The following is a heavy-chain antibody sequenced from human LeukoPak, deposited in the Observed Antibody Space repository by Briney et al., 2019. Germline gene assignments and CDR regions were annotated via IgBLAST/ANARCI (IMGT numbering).Heavy chain of an antibody. CDR2: INHSGST. V-gene: IGHV4-34*01. CDR3: ARAYYYGSGTFDI. D-gene: IGHD3-10*01. CDR1: GGSFSGYY. Sequence: SETLSLTCAVYGGSFSGYYWSWIRQPPGKGLEWIGEINHSGSTNYNPSLKSRVTISVDTSKNQFSLKLSSVTAADTAVYYCARAYYYGSGTFDIWGQGTMVTVSS. J-gene: IGHJ3*02.